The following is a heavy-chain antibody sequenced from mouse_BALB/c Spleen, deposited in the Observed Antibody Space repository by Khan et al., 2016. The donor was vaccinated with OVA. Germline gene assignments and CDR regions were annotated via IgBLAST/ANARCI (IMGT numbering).Heavy chain of an antibody. V-gene: IGHV1S81*02. J-gene: IGHJ3*01. D-gene: IGHD2-1*01. CDR3: TRSGYGTFAY. CDR1: GYTFTSYY. CDR2: INPSDGDT. Sequence: QVQLQQSGAELVKPGASVKLSCKASGYTFTSYYMYWVKQRPGQGLEWIGEINPSDGDTNFNEKFKSKATLTVDKSSSTVYMQLSSLTSEDSAVYYWTRSGYGTFAYWGQGTLVNVSA.